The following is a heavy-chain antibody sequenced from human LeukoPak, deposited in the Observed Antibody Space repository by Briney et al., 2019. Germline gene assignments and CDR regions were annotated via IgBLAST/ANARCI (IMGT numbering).Heavy chain of an antibody. CDR3: ARGPYQLPILGYYFDY. Sequence: GASVKVSCKASGYTFTSYAISWVRQAPGQGLEWMGGIIPIFGTANYAQKFQGRVTITADESTSTAYMELSSLRSEDTAVYYCARGPYQLPILGYYFDYWGQGTLVTVSS. CDR2: IIPIFGTA. V-gene: IGHV1-69*13. J-gene: IGHJ4*02. CDR1: GYTFTSYA. D-gene: IGHD2-2*01.